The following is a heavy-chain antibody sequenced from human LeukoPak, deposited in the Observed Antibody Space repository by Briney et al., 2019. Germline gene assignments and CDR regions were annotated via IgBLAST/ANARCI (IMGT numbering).Heavy chain of an antibody. CDR1: GFTFSSSA. CDR3: ARDPERYLRMGHYDY. D-gene: IGHD3-16*01. J-gene: IGHJ4*02. CDR2: IDYDSSHI. V-gene: IGHV3-21*01. Sequence: PGGSLRLSCAGSGFTFSSSAMNWVRRVPGKGLEWVSSIDYDSSHIYYAASVRGRFSISRDNARDSVYLQMDSLRADDTAVYYCARDPERYLRMGHYDYWGQGTLVIVSS.